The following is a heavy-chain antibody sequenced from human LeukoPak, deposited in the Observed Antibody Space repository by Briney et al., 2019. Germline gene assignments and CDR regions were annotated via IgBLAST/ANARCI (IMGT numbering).Heavy chain of an antibody. CDR2: ISAYNGNT. CDR3: ARDSGSDYYYYMDV. V-gene: IGHV1-18*01. Sequence: ASVKVSCKASGYTFTSCGISWVRQAPGQGLEWMGWISAYNGNTNYAQKLQGRVTMTTDTSTSTAYMELRSLRSDDTAVYYCARDSGSDYYYYMDVWGKGTTVTVSS. CDR1: GYTFTSCG. D-gene: IGHD7-27*01. J-gene: IGHJ6*03.